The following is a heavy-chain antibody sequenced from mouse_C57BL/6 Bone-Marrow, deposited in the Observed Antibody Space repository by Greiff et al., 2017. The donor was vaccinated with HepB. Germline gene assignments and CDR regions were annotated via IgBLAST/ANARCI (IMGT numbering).Heavy chain of an antibody. CDR2: IRLKSDNYAT. Sequence: EVKLMESGGGLVQPGGSMKLSCVASGFTFSNYWMNWVRQSPEKGLEWVAQIRLKSDNYATHYAESVKGRFTISRDDSKSSVYLQMNNLRAEDTGIYYCTGCLGPDYWGQGTTLTVSS. D-gene: IGHD4-1*01. V-gene: IGHV6-3*01. CDR1: GFTFSNYW. J-gene: IGHJ2*01. CDR3: TGCLGPDY.